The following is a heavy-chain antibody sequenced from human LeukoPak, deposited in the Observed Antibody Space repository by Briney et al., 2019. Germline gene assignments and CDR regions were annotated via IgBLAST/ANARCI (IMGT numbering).Heavy chain of an antibody. J-gene: IGHJ5*02. Sequence: SVKVSCKASGGTFSSYAISWVRQAPGQGLEWMGGVIPIFGTANYAQKFQGRVTITTDESTSTAYMELSSLRSEDTAVYYCARDTIDSSSWFNWFDPWGRGTLVTVSS. D-gene: IGHD6-13*01. CDR1: GGTFSSYA. CDR2: VIPIFGTA. CDR3: ARDTIDSSSWFNWFDP. V-gene: IGHV1-69*05.